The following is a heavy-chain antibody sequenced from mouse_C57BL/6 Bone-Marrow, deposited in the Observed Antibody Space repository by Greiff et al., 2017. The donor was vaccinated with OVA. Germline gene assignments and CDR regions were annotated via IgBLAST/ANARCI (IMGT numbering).Heavy chain of an antibody. Sequence: EVQLHEAGPEWVKAGASVKISCKASGYTFTDYYMNWVKQSHGKSLEWIGDINPNNGGTTYNQKFKGKATLTIDKSSSTAYMELRSLTSEDSAVYYCARGVEFAYWGQGTLVTVSA. D-gene: IGHD1-1*01. CDR3: ARGVEFAY. CDR1: GYTFTDYY. V-gene: IGHV1-26*01. CDR2: INPNNGGT. J-gene: IGHJ3*01.